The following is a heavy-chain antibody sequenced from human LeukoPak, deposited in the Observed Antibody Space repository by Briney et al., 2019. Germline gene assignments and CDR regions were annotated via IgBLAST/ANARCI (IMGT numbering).Heavy chain of an antibody. J-gene: IGHJ6*02. CDR3: ARYYYGSGSDDYYYGMDV. CDR1: GYTFTSYD. V-gene: IGHV1-8*01. Sequence: ASVKVSCKASGYTFTSYDINWVRQATGQGLEWMGWMNPNSGNTGYAQKFQGRVIMTRNTSISTAYMELSSLRSEDTAVYYCARYYYGSGSDDYYYGMDVWGQGTTVTVSS. CDR2: MNPNSGNT. D-gene: IGHD3-10*01.